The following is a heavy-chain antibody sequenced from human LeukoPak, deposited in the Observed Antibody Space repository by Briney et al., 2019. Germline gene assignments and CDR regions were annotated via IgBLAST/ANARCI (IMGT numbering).Heavy chain of an antibody. Sequence: PSETLSLTCTVSGGSISSYYWSWIRQPPGKGLKWIGYIYYSGSTNYNPSLKSRVTISVDTSKNQFSLKLSSVTAADTAVYYCAREVVVVPAATRYYYYYMDVWGKGTTVTVSS. CDR2: IYYSGST. J-gene: IGHJ6*03. V-gene: IGHV4-59*12. D-gene: IGHD2-2*01. CDR3: AREVVVVPAATRYYYYYMDV. CDR1: GGSISSYY.